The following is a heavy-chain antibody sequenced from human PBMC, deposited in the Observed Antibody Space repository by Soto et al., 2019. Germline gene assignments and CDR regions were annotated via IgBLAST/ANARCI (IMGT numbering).Heavy chain of an antibody. D-gene: IGHD5-12*01. J-gene: IGHJ6*02. CDR1: GGTFSSYA. V-gene: IGHV1-46*01. CDR2: INPSGGST. Sequence: ASVKVSCKASGGTFSSYAISWVRQAPGQGLEWMGIINPSGGSTSYAQKFQGRVTMTRDTSTSTVYMELSSLRSEDTAVYYCASAMATNYYYYGMDVWGQGTMVTVSS. CDR3: ASAMATNYYYYGMDV.